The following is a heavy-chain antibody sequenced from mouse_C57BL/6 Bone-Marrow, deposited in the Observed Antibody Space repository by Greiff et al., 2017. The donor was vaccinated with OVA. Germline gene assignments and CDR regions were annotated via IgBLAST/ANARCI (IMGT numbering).Heavy chain of an antibody. D-gene: IGHD3-2*02. V-gene: IGHV1-26*01. J-gene: IGHJ2*01. CDR2: INPNNGGT. CDR1: GYTFTDYY. CDR3: ARSGDSSGYNYFDY. Sequence: EVQLQQSGPELVKPGASVKISCKASGYTFTDYYMNWVKQSHGKSLEWIGDINPNNGGTSYNQKFKGKATLTVDKSSSTAYMELRSLTSEDSAVYYCARSGDSSGYNYFDYWGQGTTLTVPS.